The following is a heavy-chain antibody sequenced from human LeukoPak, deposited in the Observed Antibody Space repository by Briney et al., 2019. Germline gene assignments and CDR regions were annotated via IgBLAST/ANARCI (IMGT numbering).Heavy chain of an antibody. Sequence: PGGSLRLSCAASRFTFSAHWKTWVRQAPGKGLERVSKIKQDESEKHYVDSVRGRFTISRDNAINSLCLQMNSLRVEDTAVYFCARLYYDGGSGYRPVDHWGQGTLVTVSS. CDR2: IKQDESEK. V-gene: IGHV3-7*01. CDR3: ARLYYDGGSGYRPVDH. J-gene: IGHJ4*02. CDR1: RFTFSAHW. D-gene: IGHD3-16*01.